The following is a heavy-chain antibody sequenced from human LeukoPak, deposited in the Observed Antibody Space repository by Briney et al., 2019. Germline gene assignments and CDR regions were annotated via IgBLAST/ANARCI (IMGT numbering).Heavy chain of an antibody. V-gene: IGHV1-2*02. J-gene: IGHJ3*01. CDR3: ATHGSGSYFAFHL. D-gene: IGHD3-10*01. Sequence: EASMKVSCKASGYTFTDYYIHLVRQAPGQGLEWMAWINPKDGGTRYAQSFQGRVTMTRDTPISTAYMDLSRLTSDDTAVYYCATHGSGSYFAFHLWGQGTTVTVSS. CDR1: GYTFTDYY. CDR2: INPKDGGT.